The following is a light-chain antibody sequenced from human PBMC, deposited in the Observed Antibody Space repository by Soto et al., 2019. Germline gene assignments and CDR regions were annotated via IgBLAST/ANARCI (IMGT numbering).Light chain of an antibody. CDR2: AAS. V-gene: IGKV3-15*01. CDR1: QSVSNK. Sequence: EIVMTQSPATLSVSPGERATRSCRASQSVSNKLVWYQQKPGQAPRLLIYAASTRATGIPARFSGSGSETEFTLTISSLQSEDLAVYYCQQYANWPKTFGQGTKVDI. J-gene: IGKJ1*01. CDR3: QQYANWPKT.